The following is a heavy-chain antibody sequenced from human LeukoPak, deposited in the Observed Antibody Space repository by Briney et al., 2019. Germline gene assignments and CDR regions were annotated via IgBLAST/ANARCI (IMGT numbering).Heavy chain of an antibody. J-gene: IGHJ4*02. CDR2: IYYSGST. CDR1: GGSISSSSYY. CDR3: ARRGSGSYIKNDY. D-gene: IGHD1-26*01. Sequence: PSETLSLTCTVSGGSISSSSYYWGWIRQPPGKGLEWIGSIYYSGSTYYNPSLKSRVTISVDTSKNQFSLKLSSVTAADTAVYHCARRGSGSYIKNDYWGQGTLVTVSS. V-gene: IGHV4-39*01.